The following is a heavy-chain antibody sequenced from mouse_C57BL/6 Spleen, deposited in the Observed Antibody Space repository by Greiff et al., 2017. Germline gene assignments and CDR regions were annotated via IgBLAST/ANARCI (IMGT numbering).Heavy chain of an antibody. Sequence: VQLQQSGAELVRPGSSVKLSCKASGYTFTSYWMHWVKQRPIQGLEWIGNIDPSDSETHYNQKFKDKATLTVDKSSSTAYMQLSSLTSEDSAVYYCARWGSSVYYAMDYWGQGTSVTVSS. V-gene: IGHV1-52*01. CDR2: IDPSDSET. J-gene: IGHJ4*01. CDR1: GYTFTSYW. D-gene: IGHD3-2*02. CDR3: ARWGSSVYYAMDY.